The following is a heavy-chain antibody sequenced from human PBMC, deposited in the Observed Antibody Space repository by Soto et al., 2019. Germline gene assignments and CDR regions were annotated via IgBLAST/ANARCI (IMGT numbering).Heavy chain of an antibody. CDR2: ISYSGNT. J-gene: IGHJ4*02. V-gene: IGHV4-31*03. CDR1: GGSVSSGGYY. CDR3: ARGSDYVYFFDN. D-gene: IGHD1-26*01. Sequence: QVQLQESGPGLVKPSQTLSLTCTVSGGSVSSGGYYWSWIRQPPGKGLEWLGYISYSGNTFYNPSLKRRVTISIDTSKNQFSLKLRSVTAADTALFYCARGSDYVYFFDNWGQGTMVTVSS.